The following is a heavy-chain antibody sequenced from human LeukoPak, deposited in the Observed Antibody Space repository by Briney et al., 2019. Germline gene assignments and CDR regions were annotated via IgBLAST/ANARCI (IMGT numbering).Heavy chain of an antibody. CDR3: ARHYPHALEGAIDY. D-gene: IGHD1-26*01. Sequence: SETLSLTCTVSGGSISSSSYYWGWIRQPPGKGLEWIGSIYYSGSTYYNPSLKSRVTISVDTSKNQFSLKLSSVTAADTAVYYCARHYPHALEGAIDYWGQGTLVTVSS. J-gene: IGHJ4*02. CDR2: IYYSGST. V-gene: IGHV4-39*01. CDR1: GGSISSSSYY.